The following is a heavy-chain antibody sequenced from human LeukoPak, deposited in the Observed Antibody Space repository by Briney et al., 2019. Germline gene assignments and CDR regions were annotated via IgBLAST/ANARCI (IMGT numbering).Heavy chain of an antibody. V-gene: IGHV1-2*02. CDR3: ARELLNYVWGSYRFGPDY. J-gene: IGHJ4*02. D-gene: IGHD3-16*02. CDR2: INPNTGGT. Sequence: ASVKVSCKASGYTFTGYYMHWVRQAPGQGLEWMGWINPNTGGTNYAQKFQGRVTMTRDTSISTAYMELSRLRSDDTAVYYCARELLNYVWGSYRFGPDYWGQGTLVTVSS. CDR1: GYTFTGYY.